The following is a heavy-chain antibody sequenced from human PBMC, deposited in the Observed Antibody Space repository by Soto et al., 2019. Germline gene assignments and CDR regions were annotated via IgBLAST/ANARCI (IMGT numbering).Heavy chain of an antibody. J-gene: IGHJ1*01. D-gene: IGHD4-17*01. V-gene: IGHV3-23*01. CDR1: GFTFSSYA. CDR3: AKVGWDTMTTVTRGYFQH. CDR2: ISGRGGGT. Sequence: EVQLLESGGGLVQPGGSLRLSCAASGFTFSSYAMNWVRQAPGKGLEWVSTISGRGGGTYYADSVKGRFTISSDQSKNTLYLQMTSLRAEDTAVYYCAKVGWDTMTTVTRGYFQHWGQGTLVTVSS.